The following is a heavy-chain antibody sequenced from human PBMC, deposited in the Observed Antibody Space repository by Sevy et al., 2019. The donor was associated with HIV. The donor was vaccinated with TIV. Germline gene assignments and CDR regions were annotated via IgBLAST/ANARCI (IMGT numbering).Heavy chain of an antibody. CDR1: RFTVNNNY. D-gene: IGHD5-18*01. Sequence: GGSLRLSCAASRFTVNNNYMTWVRQAPGKGLEGISIIYSDATTYHADSVKDRFNISRDNSKNMLYLQMNNLRVEDTTVYYCARGKTGYGYALSYWGQGTLVTVSS. J-gene: IGHJ4*02. CDR3: ARGKTGYGYALSY. CDR2: IYSDATT. V-gene: IGHV3-66*01.